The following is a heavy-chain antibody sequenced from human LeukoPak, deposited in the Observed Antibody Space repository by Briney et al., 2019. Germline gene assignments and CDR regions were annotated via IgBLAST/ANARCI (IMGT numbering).Heavy chain of an antibody. CDR2: INSDGSTT. D-gene: IGHD2-15*01. Sequence: GGSLRLSCAASGFTFSSYWMHWVRQAPGKGLVWVSRINSDGSTTSYADSVKGRFTISRDNAENTLYLQMYSLRAEDTAVYHCARVRSGGTYYDYWGQGTLVTVSS. V-gene: IGHV3-74*01. CDR3: ARVRSGGTYYDY. J-gene: IGHJ4*02. CDR1: GFTFSSYW.